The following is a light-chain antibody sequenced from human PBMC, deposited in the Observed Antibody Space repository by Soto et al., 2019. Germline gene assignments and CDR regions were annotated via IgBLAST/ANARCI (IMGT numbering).Light chain of an antibody. J-gene: IGKJ2*01. CDR2: AAS. CDR3: QQSYSTPT. Sequence: DIQMTQSPSSLYAFVGDRVTITCRARQSISSSLNWYQQKPGKAPKLLIYAASTLQSGVPSRFSGSGSGTDFTLTSGSLQPEDFATCYCQQSYSTPTFGQGTKLEIQ. V-gene: IGKV1-39*01. CDR1: QSISSS.